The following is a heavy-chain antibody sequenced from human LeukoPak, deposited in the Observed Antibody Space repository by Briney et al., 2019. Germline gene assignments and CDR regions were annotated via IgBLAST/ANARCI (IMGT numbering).Heavy chain of an antibody. D-gene: IGHD2-2*01. CDR3: ARADCSSTSCYGRLIDY. J-gene: IGHJ4*02. CDR2: IYYSGST. V-gene: IGHV4-31*03. Sequence: SETLSLTCTVSGGSISSGGYYWSWIRQHPGKGLEWIGYIYYSGSTYYNPSLKSRVTISVDTSKNQFSLKLSSVTAADTAVYYCARADCSSTSCYGRLIDYWGQGTLVTVSS. CDR1: GGSISSGGYY.